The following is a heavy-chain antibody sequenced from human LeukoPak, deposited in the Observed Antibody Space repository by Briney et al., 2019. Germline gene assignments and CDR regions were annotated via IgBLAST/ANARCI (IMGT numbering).Heavy chain of an antibody. Sequence: SVKVSCKASGGTFSSYAISWVRQAPGQGLEWVGRIIPILGIANYAQKFQGRVTITADKSTSTAYMELSSLRSEDTAVYYCARTYYGSGSYYNQIDYWGQGTLVTVSS. J-gene: IGHJ4*02. V-gene: IGHV1-69*04. CDR1: GGTFSSYA. CDR3: ARTYYGSGSYYNQIDY. D-gene: IGHD3-10*01. CDR2: IIPILGIA.